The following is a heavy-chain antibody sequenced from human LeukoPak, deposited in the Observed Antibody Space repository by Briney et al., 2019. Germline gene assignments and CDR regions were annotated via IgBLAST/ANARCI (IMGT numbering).Heavy chain of an antibody. CDR1: GFTFSSYA. J-gene: IGHJ3*02. D-gene: IGHD2-2*01. Sequence: GGSLRLSCAASGFTFSSYAMTWVRQAPGKGLEWVSAISRTGSGTYYADSVKGRFTISRDISKNTLYLQMNSLRAEDTAVYYCARDRGGSSDAFDIWGQGTMVTVSS. CDR2: ISRTGSGT. V-gene: IGHV3-23*01. CDR3: ARDRGGSSDAFDI.